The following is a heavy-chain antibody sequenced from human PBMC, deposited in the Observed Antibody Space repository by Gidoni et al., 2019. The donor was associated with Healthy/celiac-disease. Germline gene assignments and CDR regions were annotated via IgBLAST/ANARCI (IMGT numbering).Heavy chain of an antibody. CDR1: GFTVSSTY. V-gene: IGHV3-53*01. J-gene: IGHJ3*02. CDR2: IYSGGST. Sequence: EVQLVESGGGLIQPGGSLRLSCAASGFTVSSTYMSWVRQAPGKGLEWVSGIYSGGSTYYADSVKCRFNISRDNSKNTLYLQMNSLRAEDTAVYYCASSSPTHDAFDIWGQGTMVTVSS. CDR3: ASSSPTHDAFDI.